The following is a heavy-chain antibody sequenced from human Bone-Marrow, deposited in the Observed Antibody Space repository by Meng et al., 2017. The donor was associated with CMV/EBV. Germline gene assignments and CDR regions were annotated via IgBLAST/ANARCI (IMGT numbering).Heavy chain of an antibody. V-gene: IGHV1-2*02. CDR2: INPNSGGT. J-gene: IGHJ4*02. CDR3: ARGSLFWSGYPIDF. D-gene: IGHD3-3*01. CDR1: GYTFTGYY. Sequence: ASVKVSCKASGYTFTGYYMHWVRQAPGQGLEWMGWINPNSGGTNYAQKFQGRVTMTRDTSISTAYMELSRLRSDDTAVYYCARGSLFWSGYPIDFWGQGTLVTVSS.